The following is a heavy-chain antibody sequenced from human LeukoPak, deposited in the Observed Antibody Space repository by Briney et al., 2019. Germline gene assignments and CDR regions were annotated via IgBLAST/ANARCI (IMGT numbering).Heavy chain of an antibody. CDR1: GGSIHTYH. D-gene: IGHD5-18*01. CDR2: MHDSGNN. CDR3: ARDQEPSYGRYFDF. V-gene: IGHV4-59*01. Sequence: PSETLSLTCTVSGGSIHTYHWNWIRKAPGKGLEWLGFMHDSGNNNYNPSLRSRVTMFTVASKNQFSLELISVTAADTAVYYCARDQEPSYGRYFDFWGQGISVTVSS. J-gene: IGHJ4*02.